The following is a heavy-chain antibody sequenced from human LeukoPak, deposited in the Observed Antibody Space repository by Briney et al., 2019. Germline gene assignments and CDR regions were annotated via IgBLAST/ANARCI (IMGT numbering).Heavy chain of an antibody. CDR1: GFTFSSYS. J-gene: IGHJ4*02. CDR3: ARGLVVVAATDY. D-gene: IGHD2-15*01. Sequence: GGSLRLSCAASGFTFSSYSMNWVRQAPGKGLEWVSSISSSSSYIYYADSVKGRFTISRDNAKNSLYLQMNSLRAEDTAVYYCARGLVVVAATDYWGQGTLVTVSS. V-gene: IGHV3-21*01. CDR2: ISSSSSYI.